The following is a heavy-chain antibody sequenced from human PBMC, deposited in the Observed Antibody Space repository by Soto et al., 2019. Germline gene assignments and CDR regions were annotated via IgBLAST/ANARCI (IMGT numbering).Heavy chain of an antibody. CDR2: VRSKAYGGTT. J-gene: IGHJ6*02. D-gene: IGHD6-13*01. CDR1: GFTFGAYA. CDR3: ARYTYTSRYSYYGMDV. Sequence: EVQVVESWGSLVNPGRSLRLSCTTSGFTFGAYAMCWFRQAPGKGLEWVGVVRSKAYGGTTDYAASVKGRFDISRDDSKSVAYLQMNSVTTEDTAVYFCARYTYTSRYSYYGMDVWGQGTTVTVSS. V-gene: IGHV3-49*05.